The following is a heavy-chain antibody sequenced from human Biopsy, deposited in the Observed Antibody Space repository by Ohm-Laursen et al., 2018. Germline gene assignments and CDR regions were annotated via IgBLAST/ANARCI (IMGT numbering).Heavy chain of an antibody. D-gene: IGHD1-26*01. V-gene: IGHV3-9*01. CDR3: ARDTRRSPYGMDV. CDR2: ITWNSGSI. Sequence: SSLRLSCAASGFTFDDYAMHWVRQAPGKGLEWVSGITWNSGSIGYADSVKGRFTISRDNAKKSLYLQMNSLRAEDTAVYYCARDTRRSPYGMDVWGQGTTVTVSS. CDR1: GFTFDDYA. J-gene: IGHJ6*02.